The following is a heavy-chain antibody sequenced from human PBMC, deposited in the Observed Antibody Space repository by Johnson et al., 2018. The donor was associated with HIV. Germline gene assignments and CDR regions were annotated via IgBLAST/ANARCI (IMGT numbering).Heavy chain of an antibody. CDR2: ISSSGSTK. CDR3: ARERRAGVKGAFDI. V-gene: IGHV3-11*04. D-gene: IGHD2-21*01. CDR1: GFTFSDYY. J-gene: IGHJ3*02. Sequence: QVQLVESGGGLVQPGGSLRLSCAASGFTFSDYYMSWIRQAPGKGLEWVSYISSSGSTKYYADSVQGRFTISRDNSKNQLYLQMNSLRAEDTAVYYCARERRAGVKGAFDIWGQGTMVTVSS.